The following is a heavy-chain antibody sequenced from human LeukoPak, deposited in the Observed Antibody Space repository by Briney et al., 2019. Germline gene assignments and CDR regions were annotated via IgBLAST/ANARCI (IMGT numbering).Heavy chain of an antibody. D-gene: IGHD3-10*01. Sequence: PGGSLRLSCAASGFTFDDYGMSWVRQAPGKGLEWVSGINWNGGSTGYADSVKGRFTISRDNAKNSLYLQMNSLRAEDTALYHCAREEYYYGSGSYAFVIWGQGTMVTVSS. V-gene: IGHV3-20*01. CDR2: INWNGGST. J-gene: IGHJ3*02. CDR1: GFTFDDYG. CDR3: AREEYYYGSGSYAFVI.